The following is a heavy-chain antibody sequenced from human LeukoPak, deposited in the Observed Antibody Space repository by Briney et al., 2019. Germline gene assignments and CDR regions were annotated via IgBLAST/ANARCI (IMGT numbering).Heavy chain of an antibody. CDR2: ISASGDST. J-gene: IGHJ4*02. Sequence: GGSLRLSCAASGFTFSSYAMSWVRQAPGKGLEWVSGISASGDSTYYADSVKGRFTISRDNSRNTLYLQMNSLRAEDAAVYYCARSPYGDYYLDFDYWGRGTLVTVSP. D-gene: IGHD4-17*01. CDR1: GFTFSSYA. CDR3: ARSPYGDYYLDFDY. V-gene: IGHV3-23*01.